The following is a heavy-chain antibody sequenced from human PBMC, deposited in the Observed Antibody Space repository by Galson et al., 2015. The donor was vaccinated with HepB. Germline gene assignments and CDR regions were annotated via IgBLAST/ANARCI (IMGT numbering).Heavy chain of an antibody. CDR1: GYTFTNYG. Sequence: QSGAEVKKPGESLKISCKASGYTFTNYGFSWVRQAPGQGLEWMGWISAYNGNTNYAQKLQGRVTMTTDTSTSTAYMELRSLRSDDTAVYYCARDRGIVGATPLDYWGQGTLVTVSS. D-gene: IGHD1-26*01. V-gene: IGHV1-18*01. J-gene: IGHJ4*02. CDR3: ARDRGIVGATPLDY. CDR2: ISAYNGNT.